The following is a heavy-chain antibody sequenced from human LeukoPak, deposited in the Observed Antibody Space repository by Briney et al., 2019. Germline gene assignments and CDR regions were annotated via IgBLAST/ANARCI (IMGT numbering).Heavy chain of an antibody. CDR1: GYSFTSYW. D-gene: IGHD4-23*01. CDR2: IYPGGSDT. CDR3: ARRRRYGGTYNWFDP. J-gene: IGHJ5*02. Sequence: GESLKISCKGSGYSFTSYWIGWVRQMPGKGLEWMGIIYPGGSDTRYSPSFQGQVTISADKSISTAYLQWSSLKASDTAMYYCARRRRYGGTYNWFDPWGQGTLVTVSS. V-gene: IGHV5-51*01.